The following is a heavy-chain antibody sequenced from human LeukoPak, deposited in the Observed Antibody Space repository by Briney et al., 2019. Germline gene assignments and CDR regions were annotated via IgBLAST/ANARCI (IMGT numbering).Heavy chain of an antibody. CDR2: IYYSGST. CDR1: GGSIRSSYYY. V-gene: IGHV4-61*05. D-gene: IGHD3-10*01. J-gene: IGHJ4*02. Sequence: PSETLSLTCTVSGGSIRSSYYYWGWIRQPPGKGLEWIGYIYYSGSTNYNPSLKSRVTISVDTSKNQFSLKLSSVTAADTAVYYCARAPGSLWFGELRNPFFDYWGQGTLVTVSS. CDR3: ARAPGSLWFGELRNPFFDY.